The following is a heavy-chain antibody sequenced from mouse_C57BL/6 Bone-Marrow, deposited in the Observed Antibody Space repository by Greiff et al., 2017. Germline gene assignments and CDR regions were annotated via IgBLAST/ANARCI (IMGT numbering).Heavy chain of an antibody. V-gene: IGHV5-4*01. CDR3: ATTAQATLFAY. J-gene: IGHJ3*01. CDR2: ISDGGSYT. D-gene: IGHD3-2*02. CDR1: GFTFSSYA. Sequence: EVQGVESGGGLVKPGGSLKLSCAASGFTFSSYAMSWVRQTPEKRLEWVATISDGGSYTYYPDNVKGRFTISRDNAKNNLYLQMSHLKSEDTAMYYCATTAQATLFAYWGQATLVPVSA.